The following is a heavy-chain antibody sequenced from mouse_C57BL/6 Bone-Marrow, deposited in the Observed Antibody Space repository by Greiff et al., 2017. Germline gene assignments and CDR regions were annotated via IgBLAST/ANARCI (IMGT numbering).Heavy chain of an antibody. CDR3: AREDYYGRDYAMDY. Sequence: EVKLMESGPVLVKPGASVKMSCKASGYTFTDYYMNWVKQSHGKSLEWIGVINPYHGGTSYNQKFKGKATLTVDKSSRTAYMELNSLTSEDSAVYYCAREDYYGRDYAMDYWGQGTSVTVSS. D-gene: IGHD1-1*01. J-gene: IGHJ4*01. CDR2: INPYHGGT. CDR1: GYTFTDYY. V-gene: IGHV1-19*01.